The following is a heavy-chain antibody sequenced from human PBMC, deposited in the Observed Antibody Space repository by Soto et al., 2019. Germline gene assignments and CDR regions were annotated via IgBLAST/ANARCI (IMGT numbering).Heavy chain of an antibody. CDR1: GGSISSGDYY. V-gene: IGHV4-61*08. CDR3: ARVRGSGSYYNRLASYGMDV. Sequence: PSETLSLTCTVSGGSISSGDYYWSWIRQPPGKGLEWIGYIYYSGSTNYNPSLKSRVTISVDTSKNQFSLKLSSVTAADTAVYYCARVRGSGSYYNRLASYGMDVWGQGTTVTVSS. J-gene: IGHJ6*02. CDR2: IYYSGST. D-gene: IGHD3-10*01.